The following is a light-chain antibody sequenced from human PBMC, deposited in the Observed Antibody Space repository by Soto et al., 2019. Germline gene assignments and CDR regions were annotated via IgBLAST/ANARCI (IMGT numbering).Light chain of an antibody. J-gene: IGLJ1*01. Sequence: QSVLTQPASVSWSPGRSITISCTGTSGDVGLYDYVSWYQQHPAKAPQLMIYAVSNRPSGVSNRFSASKSGNTASLFISGLQAEDEADYYCSSYTSDSSYVFGSGTKVTVL. CDR1: SGDVGLYDY. CDR3: SSYTSDSSYV. CDR2: AVS. V-gene: IGLV2-14*01.